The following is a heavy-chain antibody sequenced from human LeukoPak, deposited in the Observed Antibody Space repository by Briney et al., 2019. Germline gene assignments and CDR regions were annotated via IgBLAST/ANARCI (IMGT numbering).Heavy chain of an antibody. CDR3: ARVSPSSGWYGEGDFDY. J-gene: IGHJ4*02. Sequence: GGSLRLSCAASGFTFSSYSMNWVRQAPGKGLEWVSSISSSSSYIYYADSVKGRFTISRDNAKNSLYLQMNSLRAEDTAVYYCARVSPSSGWYGEGDFDYWGQGTLATVSS. D-gene: IGHD6-19*01. V-gene: IGHV3-21*01. CDR2: ISSSSSYI. CDR1: GFTFSSYS.